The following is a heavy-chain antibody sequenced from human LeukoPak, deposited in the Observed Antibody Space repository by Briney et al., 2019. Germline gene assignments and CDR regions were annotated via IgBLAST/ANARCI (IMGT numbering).Heavy chain of an antibody. CDR1: GFTFRSYG. D-gene: IGHD4/OR15-4a*01. CDR3: ARRAGAYSHPYDY. Sequence: GGSLRLSCAASGFTFRSYGMNWVRQAPGKGLEWVSSISDNGGNTYYADSAKGRFTISRDNSKNTLYLQMTSLRAEDTAVYYCARRAGAYSHPYDYWGQGTLVTVSS. J-gene: IGHJ4*02. V-gene: IGHV3-23*01. CDR2: ISDNGGNT.